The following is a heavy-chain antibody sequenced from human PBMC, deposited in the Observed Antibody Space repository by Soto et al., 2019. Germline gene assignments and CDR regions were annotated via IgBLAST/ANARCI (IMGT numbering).Heavy chain of an antibody. V-gene: IGHV3-30-3*01. CDR3: ARDGVVAAGYYYYYVDV. D-gene: IGHD2-15*01. CDR2: ISYDGSNK. Sequence: GGSLRLSCAASGFLFSSYAMHWVRQAPGKGLEWVALISYDGSNKYYADSVKGRFTISRDNSKNTLYLQMNSLRAEDTAVYYCARDGVVAAGYYYYYVDVWGKGTTVTVSS. CDR1: GFLFSSYA. J-gene: IGHJ6*03.